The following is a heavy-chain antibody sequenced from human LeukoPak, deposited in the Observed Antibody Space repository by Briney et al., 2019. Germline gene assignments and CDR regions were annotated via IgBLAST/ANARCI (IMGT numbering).Heavy chain of an antibody. Sequence: ASVKVSCKASGYIFTGYYMHWVRQAPGQGLEWMGWINPNSGDTNYAQKFQGRVTMTRDTSISTAYMELSRLRSDDTAVYYCANRDVWGSYRYPGDFDYWGQGTLVTVSS. V-gene: IGHV1-2*02. CDR3: ANRDVWGSYRYPGDFDY. CDR1: GYIFTGYY. D-gene: IGHD3-16*02. CDR2: INPNSGDT. J-gene: IGHJ4*02.